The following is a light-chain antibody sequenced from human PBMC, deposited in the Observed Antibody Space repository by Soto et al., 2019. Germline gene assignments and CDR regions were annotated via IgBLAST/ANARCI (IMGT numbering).Light chain of an antibody. V-gene: IGKV1-5*03. CDR1: QSISSW. Sequence: QSPSTLSASVGDRVTITCRASQSISSWLAWYQQKPGKAPKLLIYKASSLESGVPSRFSGSGSGTEFTLTISSLQPDDFATYYCQQYNSYPYTFGQGTKVDIK. CDR2: KAS. J-gene: IGKJ2*01. CDR3: QQYNSYPYT.